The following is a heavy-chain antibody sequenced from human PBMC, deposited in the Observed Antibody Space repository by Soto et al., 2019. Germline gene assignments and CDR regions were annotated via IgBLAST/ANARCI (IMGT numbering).Heavy chain of an antibody. J-gene: IGHJ4*02. CDR3: AKDKWELLTYFDY. CDR1: GFTFSSYG. CDR2: ISYDGSNK. Sequence: PGGSLRLSCAASGFTFSSYGMHWVRQAPGKGLEWVAVISYDGSNKYYADSVKGRFTISRDNSKNTLYLQMNSLRAEDTAVYYCAKDKWELLTYFDYWGQGTLVTVSS. V-gene: IGHV3-30*18. D-gene: IGHD1-26*01.